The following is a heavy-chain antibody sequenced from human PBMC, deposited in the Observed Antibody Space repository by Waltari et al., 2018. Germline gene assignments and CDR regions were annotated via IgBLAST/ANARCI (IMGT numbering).Heavy chain of an antibody. CDR3: ARVRVTPYYYYYMDV. D-gene: IGHD3-10*01. CDR2: MNPNSGNT. Sequence: QVQLVQSGAEVKKPGASVKVSCKASGYTFTSYDINWVQQATGQGLEWMGWMNPNSGNTGYAQKFQGRVTMTRNASISTAYMELSSLRSEDTAVYYCARVRVTPYYYYYMDVWGKGTTVTVSS. V-gene: IGHV1-8*01. CDR1: GYTFTSYD. J-gene: IGHJ6*03.